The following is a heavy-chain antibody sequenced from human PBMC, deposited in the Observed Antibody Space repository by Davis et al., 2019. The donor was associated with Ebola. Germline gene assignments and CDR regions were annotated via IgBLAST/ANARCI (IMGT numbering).Heavy chain of an antibody. Sequence: GESLRLSCAASGFTFSSYSMNWVRQAPGKGLEWVSSISSSSSYIYYADSVKGRFTISRDNAKNSLYLQMNSLRAEDTAVYYCARAGSSSWRDFDYWGQGTLVTVSS. CDR2: ISSSSSYI. D-gene: IGHD6-13*01. V-gene: IGHV3-21*01. J-gene: IGHJ4*02. CDR3: ARAGSSSWRDFDY. CDR1: GFTFSSYS.